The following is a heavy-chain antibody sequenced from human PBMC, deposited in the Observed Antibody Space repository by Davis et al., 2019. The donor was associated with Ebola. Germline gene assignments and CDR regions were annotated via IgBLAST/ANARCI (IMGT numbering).Heavy chain of an antibody. CDR1: GFTFSSYE. V-gene: IGHV3-48*03. CDR2: ISSSGSTK. Sequence: GGSLRLSCAASGFTFSSYEMNWVRQAPGKGLEWVAYISSSGSTKYYADPVKGRFTISRANAKNSLYLQMNSLSAEDTAVYYCAREDIVVVPAAIFDGPAFDIWGQGTMVTVSS. D-gene: IGHD2-2*02. CDR3: AREDIVVVPAAIFDGPAFDI. J-gene: IGHJ3*02.